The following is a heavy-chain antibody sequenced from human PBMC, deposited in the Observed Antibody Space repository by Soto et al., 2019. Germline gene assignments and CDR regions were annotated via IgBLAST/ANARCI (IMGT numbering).Heavy chain of an antibody. CDR3: AREYSSASNWFDP. J-gene: IGHJ5*02. CDR1: GVSLSNARMG. CDR2: IFSNDEK. D-gene: IGHD6-6*01. Sequence: QVTLKESGPVLVKPTETLTLTCTVSGVSLSNARMGLSWIHQHPGKALEWLAHIFSNDEKSYSKSLKSRLTTSKATSISQVGLTMTNIDPLDTATYYCAREYSSASNWFDPWGQGTLVTVSS. V-gene: IGHV2-26*01.